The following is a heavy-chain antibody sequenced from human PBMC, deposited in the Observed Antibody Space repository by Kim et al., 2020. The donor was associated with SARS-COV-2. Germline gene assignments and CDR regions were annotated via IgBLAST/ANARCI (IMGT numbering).Heavy chain of an antibody. V-gene: IGHV3-9*01. Sequence: VYAASLKGRFTLSRANAKNSMYMQMNSLTAEDTALYYCAGKKGGHNSFDYWGQGTLVTDTS. CDR3: AGKKGGHNSFDY. D-gene: IGHD3-16*01. J-gene: IGHJ4*02.